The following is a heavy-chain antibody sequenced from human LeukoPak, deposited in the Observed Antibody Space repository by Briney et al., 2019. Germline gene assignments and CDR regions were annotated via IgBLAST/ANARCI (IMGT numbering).Heavy chain of an antibody. V-gene: IGHV3-71*01. CDR1: GVNVSINY. J-gene: IGHJ3*01. Sequence: PGGSLRLSCAASGVNVSINYMSWVRQAPGRGLEWITFIKTKPFGGTSEYAASVKGRFTFSRDDSKNIAYLQMNSLNTEDTAVYYCARHQSPYLDAFDLWGQGTMVTVAS. CDR2: IKTKPFGGTS. CDR3: ARHQSPYLDAFDL. D-gene: IGHD2-2*01.